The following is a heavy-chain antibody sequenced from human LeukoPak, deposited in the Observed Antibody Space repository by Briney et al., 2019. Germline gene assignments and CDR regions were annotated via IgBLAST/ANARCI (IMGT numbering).Heavy chain of an antibody. CDR3: ARVGSTTSNTPGAFDI. CDR2: IYYSGST. D-gene: IGHD2-2*01. V-gene: IGHV4-39*07. CDR1: GGSISSSSYY. Sequence: PSETLSLTCTVSGGSISSSSYYWGWIRQPPGKGLEWIGSIYYSGSTYYSPSLKNRVTISVDTSKNQVSLKLSFVTAADTAVYYCARVGSTTSNTPGAFDIWGQGTMVTVSS. J-gene: IGHJ3*02.